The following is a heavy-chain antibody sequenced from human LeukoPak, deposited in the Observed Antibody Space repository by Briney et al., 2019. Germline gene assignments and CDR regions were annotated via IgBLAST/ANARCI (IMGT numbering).Heavy chain of an antibody. V-gene: IGHV1-2*02. CDR1: GYTFTDYY. Sequence: ASVKVSCKTSGYTFTDYYLHWVRQAPGQGLEWMGWINPKSGGTNYAQKFQGRVTMTSDTSISTAYMDLFRLRSDHTAVYYCAGGIGRYSSSYFDYWGQGTLVTVSS. D-gene: IGHD3-16*01. CDR3: AGGIGRYSSSYFDY. CDR2: INPKSGGT. J-gene: IGHJ4*02.